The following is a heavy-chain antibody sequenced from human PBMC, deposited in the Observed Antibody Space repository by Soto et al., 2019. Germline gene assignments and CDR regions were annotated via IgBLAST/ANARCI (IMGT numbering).Heavy chain of an antibody. CDR2: IKQDGSVK. CDR1: GFTFSNYW. CDR3: AKLRGDYTVFDY. D-gene: IGHD4-17*01. Sequence: EVQLVESGGGLVQPGGSLRLSCAPSGFTFSNYWMSWVRQAPGQGLEWVASIKQDGSVKHYVDSVKSRFTISRDNAEKSLHLQMNSLRAEDTAVYYCAKLRGDYTVFDYWGQGARVTVSS. J-gene: IGHJ4*02. V-gene: IGHV3-7*03.